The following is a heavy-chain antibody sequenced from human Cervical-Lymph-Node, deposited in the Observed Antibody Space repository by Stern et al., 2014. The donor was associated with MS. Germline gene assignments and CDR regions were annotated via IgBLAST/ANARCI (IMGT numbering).Heavy chain of an antibody. V-gene: IGHV4-59*01. D-gene: IGHD3-3*01. J-gene: IGHJ4*02. CDR3: ARVTDFWSGYPSYYFDY. CDR2: IYYSGST. Sequence: QLQLQESGPGLVKPSETLSLTCTVSGGSISSYYWSWIRKPPGKGLEWIGYIYYSGSTNYNPSLKSRVTISVDTSKNQFSLKLSSVTAADTAVYYCARVTDFWSGYPSYYFDYWGQGTLVTVSS. CDR1: GGSISSYY.